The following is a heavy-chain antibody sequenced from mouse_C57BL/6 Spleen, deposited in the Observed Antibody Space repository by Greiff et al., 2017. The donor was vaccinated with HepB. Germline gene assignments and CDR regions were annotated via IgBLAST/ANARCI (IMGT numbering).Heavy chain of an antibody. J-gene: IGHJ4*01. CDR3: AIGRVLYDSYDGAMDY. V-gene: IGHV1-74*01. Sequence: QVQLQQPGAELVKPGASVKVSCKASGYTFPSYWLHWVKQRPGQGLEWIGRIHPSDSDTNYNQKFKGKATLTVDKSSSTAYMQLISLTSEDSAVYYCAIGRVLYDSYDGAMDYWGQGTSVTVSS. CDR2: IHPSDSDT. CDR1: GYTFPSYW. D-gene: IGHD2-3*01.